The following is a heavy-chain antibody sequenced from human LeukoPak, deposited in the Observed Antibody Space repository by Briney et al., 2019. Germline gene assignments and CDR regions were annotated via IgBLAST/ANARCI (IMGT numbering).Heavy chain of an antibody. J-gene: IGHJ6*02. D-gene: IGHD4-17*01. V-gene: IGHV1-18*01. CDR1: GYTFTSYG. CDR2: ISAYNGNT. Sequence: ASVKVSCKASGYTFTSYGISWVRQAPGQGLEWMGWISAYNGNTNYAQKLQGRVTMTTDTSTSTAYMELRSLRSDDTAVYYCARLSDYVGYYYGMDVWGQGTMVTVSS. CDR3: ARLSDYVGYYYGMDV.